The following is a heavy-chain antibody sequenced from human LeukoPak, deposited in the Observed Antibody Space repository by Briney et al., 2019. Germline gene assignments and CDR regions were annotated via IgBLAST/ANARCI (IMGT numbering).Heavy chain of an antibody. CDR3: STDPPGSSAY. CDR2: IKSKTYGETK. V-gene: IGHV3-15*01. CDR1: GFSFSNYW. J-gene: IGHJ4*02. Sequence: PGGSLRLSCEASGFSFSNYWMSWVRQAPGKGLEWVGRIKSKTYGETKDYAAPVKGRFTISRDDSKNTLYLQMNSLKTEDTAVYYCSTDPPGSSAYWGQGTLVTVTS.